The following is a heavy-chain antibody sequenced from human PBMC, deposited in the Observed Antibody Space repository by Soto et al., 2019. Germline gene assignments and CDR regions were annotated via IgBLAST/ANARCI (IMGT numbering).Heavy chain of an antibody. CDR1: GGSISSYY. CDR3: ARMETSGYDSFDY. V-gene: IGHV4-59*01. CDR2: IYYSGST. D-gene: IGHD5-12*01. J-gene: IGHJ4*02. Sequence: PSETLSLTCTVSGGSISSYYWSWIRQPPGKGLEWIGYIYYSGSTNYNPSLKSRVTISVDTSKNQFSLKLSSVTAADTAVYYCARMETSGYDSFDYWGQGTLVTVSS.